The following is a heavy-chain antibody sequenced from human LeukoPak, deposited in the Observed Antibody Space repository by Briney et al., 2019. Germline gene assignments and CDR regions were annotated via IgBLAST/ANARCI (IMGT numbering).Heavy chain of an antibody. V-gene: IGHV1-8*01. CDR3: TRETSSRYFDY. CDR2: MNPNSGRT. Sequence: ASVKVSCKASGYTFTSYDINWVRQATGQGLEWMGWMNPNSGRTGYAQNFQGRITITRNTSISTAYMELSSLRSEDTAVYYCTRETSSRYFDYWGQGTLVTVSS. J-gene: IGHJ4*02. CDR1: GYTFTSYD.